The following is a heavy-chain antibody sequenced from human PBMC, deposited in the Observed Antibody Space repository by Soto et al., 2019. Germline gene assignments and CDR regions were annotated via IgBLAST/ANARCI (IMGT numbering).Heavy chain of an antibody. Sequence: ASMKGSRQGSWYTFPRFYIDWVRQGPGQGVGGMGWINPNSGGTNYAQKFQGWVTMTRDTSISTAYMELSRLRSDDTAVYYCARDPRRIVGATLYYYGMDVWGQGTTVTVSS. V-gene: IGHV1-2*04. CDR2: INPNSGGT. CDR3: ARDPRRIVGATLYYYGMDV. J-gene: IGHJ6*02. CDR1: WYTFPRFY. D-gene: IGHD1-26*01.